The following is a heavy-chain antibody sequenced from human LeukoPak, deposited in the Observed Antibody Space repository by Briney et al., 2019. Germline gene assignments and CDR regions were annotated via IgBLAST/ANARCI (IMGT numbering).Heavy chain of an antibody. D-gene: IGHD6-6*01. CDR3: ARDLAARHFDY. CDR2: IRYDGSKK. CDR1: GFTFSSYG. Sequence: GRSLRLSCEASGFTFSSYGMHWVRQAPGKGLEWVAVIRYDGSKKYYGDSVKGRFTISRDNSKNTLYLQMNSLRGEDTAIYYCARDLAARHFDYWGQGTLVTVSS. V-gene: IGHV3-33*01. J-gene: IGHJ4*02.